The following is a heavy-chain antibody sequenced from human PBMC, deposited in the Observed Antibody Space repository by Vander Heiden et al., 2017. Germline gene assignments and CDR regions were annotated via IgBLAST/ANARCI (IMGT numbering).Heavy chain of an antibody. CDR1: GFTFRSYA. D-gene: IGHD3-10*01. V-gene: IGHV3-30-3*01. CDR3: ARDQRGRNYYYGMDV. Sequence: QVQLVESGGGVVQPGRSLRLSCAASGFTFRSYARHWVRQAPGKGLEWVAVISYDGSNKYYADSVKGRFTISRDNSKNTLYLQMNSLRAEDTAVYYCARDQRGRNYYYGMDVWGQGTTVTVSS. CDR2: ISYDGSNK. J-gene: IGHJ6*02.